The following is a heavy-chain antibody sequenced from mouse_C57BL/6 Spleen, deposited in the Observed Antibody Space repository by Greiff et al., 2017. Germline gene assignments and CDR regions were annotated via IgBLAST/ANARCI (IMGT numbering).Heavy chain of an antibody. CDR3: AREDYGSSLYYYAMDY. CDR1: GYTFTSYW. D-gene: IGHD1-1*01. CDR2: IDPSDSYT. V-gene: IGHV1-69*01. Sequence: VQLQQPGAELVMPGASVKLSCKASGYTFTSYWMHWVKQRPGQGLEWIGEIDPSDSYTNYNQKFKGKSTLTVDKSSSTAYMQLSSLTSEDSAVYYCAREDYGSSLYYYAMDYWGQGTSVTVSS. J-gene: IGHJ4*01.